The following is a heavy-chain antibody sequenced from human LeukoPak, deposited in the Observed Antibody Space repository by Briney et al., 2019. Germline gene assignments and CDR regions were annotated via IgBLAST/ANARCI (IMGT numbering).Heavy chain of an antibody. CDR1: GGSISSYY. CDR2: IYTSGST. J-gene: IGHJ4*02. D-gene: IGHD3-9*01. V-gene: IGHV4-4*07. Sequence: KPSETLSLTCTVSGGSISSYYWSWIPQPAGKGLEWIGRIYTSGSTNYNPSLKSRVTMSVDTSKNQFSLKLSSVTAADTAVYYCARDYDILTGYPYFDYWGQGTLVTVSS. CDR3: ARDYDILTGYPYFDY.